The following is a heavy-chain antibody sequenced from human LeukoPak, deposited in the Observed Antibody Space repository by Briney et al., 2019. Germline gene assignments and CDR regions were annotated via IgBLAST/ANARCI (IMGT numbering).Heavy chain of an antibody. D-gene: IGHD1-26*01. V-gene: IGHV3-9*01. CDR3: AKDLWELLHDHYYYGMDV. CDR2: ISWNSGSI. CDR1: GFTFDDYA. Sequence: GGSLRLSCAASGFTFDDYAMHWVRQAPGKGLEWVSGISWNSGSIGYADSVKGRFTISRDNAKNSLYLQMNSLRAEDTAVYYCAKDLWELLHDHYYYGMDVWGQGTTVTVSS. J-gene: IGHJ6*02.